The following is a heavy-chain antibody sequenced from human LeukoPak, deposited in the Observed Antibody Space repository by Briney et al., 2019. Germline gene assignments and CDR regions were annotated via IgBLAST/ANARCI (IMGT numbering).Heavy chain of an antibody. Sequence: SETLSLTCTVSGGSISSYYWSWIRQPAGKGLEWIGRIYTSGSTNYNPSLKSRVTMSVDTSKNQFSLKLSSVTAADTAVYFCARDWAHHCSSSSCYGPFDYWGQGALVTVSS. CDR1: GGSISSYY. CDR2: IYTSGST. V-gene: IGHV4-4*07. J-gene: IGHJ4*02. D-gene: IGHD2-2*01. CDR3: ARDWAHHCSSSSCYGPFDY.